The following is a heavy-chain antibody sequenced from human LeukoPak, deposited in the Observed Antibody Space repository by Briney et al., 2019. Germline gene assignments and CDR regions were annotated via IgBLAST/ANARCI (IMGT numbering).Heavy chain of an antibody. J-gene: IGHJ6*03. Sequence: GASVKVSCKASGYTFTGYYMHWVRQAPGQGLEWMGWINPNSGGTNYAQKFQGRVTMTRDTSISTAYMELSRLRSDDTAVYYCARDLGVIDDSSGYYYYYYYYMDVWGKGTTVTVSS. V-gene: IGHV1-2*02. CDR2: INPNSGGT. CDR3: ARDLGVIDDSSGYYYYYYYYMDV. CDR1: GYTFTGYY. D-gene: IGHD3-22*01.